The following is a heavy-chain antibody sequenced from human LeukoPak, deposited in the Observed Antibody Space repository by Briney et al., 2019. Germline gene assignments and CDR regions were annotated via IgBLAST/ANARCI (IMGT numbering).Heavy chain of an antibody. CDR3: AKKLVMGPTGGFDP. D-gene: IGHD1-26*01. J-gene: IGHJ5*02. Sequence: QPGGSLRLSCAASGFTFISYTMGWARQAPGKGLEWVSTITGSGGSTSYADSVKGRFTISRDNSRSTLFLQMNSLRAEDPAVYYCAKKLVMGPTGGFDPWGQGTQVTVSS. CDR2: ITGSGGST. CDR1: GFTFISYT. V-gene: IGHV3-23*01.